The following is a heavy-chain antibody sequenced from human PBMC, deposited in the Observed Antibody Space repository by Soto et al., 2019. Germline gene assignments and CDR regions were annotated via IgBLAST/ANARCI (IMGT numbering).Heavy chain of an antibody. V-gene: IGHV1-69*13. CDR1: GGTFSSYS. Sequence: SVKVSCKASGGTFSSYSISWVRQAPGQGLEWMGGIIPIFGTANYAQKFQGRVTITADESTSTAYMELSSLRSEDTAVYYCASRNYDILTGPNYYYYGMDVWGQGTTVTVSS. CDR3: ASRNYDILTGPNYYYYGMDV. J-gene: IGHJ6*02. D-gene: IGHD3-9*01. CDR2: IIPIFGTA.